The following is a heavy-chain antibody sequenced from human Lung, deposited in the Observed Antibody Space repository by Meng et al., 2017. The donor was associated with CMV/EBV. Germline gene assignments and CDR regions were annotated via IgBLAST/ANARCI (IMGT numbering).Heavy chain of an antibody. Sequence: GESLKISCAASGFTFDDYTMHWVRQAPGKGLEWVSLISWDGGSTYYADSVKGRFTISRDNSKNSLYLQMNSLRTEDTALYYCAKDRYSGSYSSPGYFDYWGQG. J-gene: IGHJ4*02. CDR1: GFTFDDYT. CDR3: AKDRYSGSYSSPGYFDY. V-gene: IGHV3-43*01. CDR2: ISWDGGST. D-gene: IGHD1-26*01.